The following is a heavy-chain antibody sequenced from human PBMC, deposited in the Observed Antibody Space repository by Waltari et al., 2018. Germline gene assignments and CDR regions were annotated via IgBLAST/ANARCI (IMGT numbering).Heavy chain of an antibody. CDR1: GGSISTVGHY. J-gene: IGHJ3*02. CDR3: ARRDRADYSNAFDI. CDR2: IYYSGTA. D-gene: IGHD2-15*01. Sequence: QVQLQESGPGLVKPSQTLSLTCTVSGGSISTVGHYWSWIRQHPGKGLEWIGYIYYSGTAYYNPSLKSPVIISLDTSKNQFSLKVTSVTAADTAVYYCARRDRADYSNAFDIWGQGTMVTVSS. V-gene: IGHV4-31*01.